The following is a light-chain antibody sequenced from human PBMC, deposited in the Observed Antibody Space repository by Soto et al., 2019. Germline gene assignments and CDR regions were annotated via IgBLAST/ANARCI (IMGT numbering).Light chain of an antibody. J-gene: IGLJ1*01. Sequence: QSALTQPSSVSGSPGQSVTISCTGTSSDVGGYNYVSWYQQHPGKAPKLMIDDVTKRPSGVPDRFSGSKSGNTASLTISVLQAEDEGDSYCYSYACSYNYVFGPGTKVTVL. V-gene: IGLV2-11*01. CDR3: YSYACSYNYV. CDR2: DVT. CDR1: SSDVGGYNY.